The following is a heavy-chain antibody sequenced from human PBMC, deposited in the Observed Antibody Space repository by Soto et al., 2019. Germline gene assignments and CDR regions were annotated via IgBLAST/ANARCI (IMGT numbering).Heavy chain of an antibody. CDR1: GFTFSSYG. J-gene: IGHJ3*02. CDR2: IWYDGSNK. Sequence: QVQLVESGGGVVQPGRSLRLSCAASGFTFSSYGMHWVRQAPGKGLEWVAVIWYDGSNKYYADSVKGRFTISRDNSKNTLYLQMNSLRAEDTAVYYCARASDPPDAFDIWGQGTMVTVSS. CDR3: ARASDPPDAFDI. V-gene: IGHV3-33*01.